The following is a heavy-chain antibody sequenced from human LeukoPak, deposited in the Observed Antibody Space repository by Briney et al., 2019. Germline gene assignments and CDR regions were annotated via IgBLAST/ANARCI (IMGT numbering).Heavy chain of an antibody. J-gene: IGHJ4*02. V-gene: IGHV1-24*01. Sequence: ASVKVSCKVSGYTLTELSMHWVRQAPGKGLEWMGGFDPEDGETIYAQKFQGRVTMTEDTSTDTAYMELSSLRSEDTAVYYCATDSGMGGSYTNVDYWGQGTLVTVSS. D-gene: IGHD1-26*01. CDR3: ATDSGMGGSYTNVDY. CDR1: GYTLTELS. CDR2: FDPEDGET.